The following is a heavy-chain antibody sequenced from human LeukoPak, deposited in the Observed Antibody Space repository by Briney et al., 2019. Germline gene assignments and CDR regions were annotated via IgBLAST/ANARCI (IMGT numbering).Heavy chain of an antibody. J-gene: IGHJ4*02. CDR3: ARGGPGSSDY. Sequence: PSETLSLTCTVSGGFISSSSYYWGWIRQPPGKGLEWIGSIYHSGSTYYNPSLKSRVTISLDTSKNQFSLKVGSVTAADTAVYYCARGGPGSSDYWGQGTLVTVSS. V-gene: IGHV4-39*07. D-gene: IGHD2-15*01. CDR1: GGFISSSSYY. CDR2: IYHSGST.